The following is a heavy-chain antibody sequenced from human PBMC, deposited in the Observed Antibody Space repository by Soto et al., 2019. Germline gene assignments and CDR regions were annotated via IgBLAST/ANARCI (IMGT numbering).Heavy chain of an antibody. J-gene: IGHJ4*02. D-gene: IGHD3-22*01. Sequence: GASVKVSCKASGYTFTSYGISWVRQAPGQGLEWMGWISAYNGNTNYAQKLQGRVTMTTDTSTSTAYMELRSLRSDDTAVYYCAIVYYDSSGYSIFDYWGQGTLVTVSS. CDR1: GYTFTSYG. CDR3: AIVYYDSSGYSIFDY. CDR2: ISAYNGNT. V-gene: IGHV1-18*01.